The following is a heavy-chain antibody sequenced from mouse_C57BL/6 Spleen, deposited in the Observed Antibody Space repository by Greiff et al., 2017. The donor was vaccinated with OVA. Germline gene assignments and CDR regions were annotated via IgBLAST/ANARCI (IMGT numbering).Heavy chain of an antibody. CDR1: GYTFTSYW. CDR3: ALTAQDYAMDD. CDR2: IDPSDSYT. J-gene: IGHJ4*01. D-gene: IGHD3-2*02. V-gene: IGHV1-69*01. Sequence: VQLQQPGAELVMPGASVKLSCKASGYTFTSYWMHWVKQRPGQGLEWIGEIDPSDSYTNYNQKFKGKSTLTVDKSSSTAYMQLSSLTSEDSAVYYCALTAQDYAMDDWGQGTSVTVSS.